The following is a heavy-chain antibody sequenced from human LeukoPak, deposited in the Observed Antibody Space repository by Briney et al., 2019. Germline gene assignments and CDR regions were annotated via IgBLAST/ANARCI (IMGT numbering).Heavy chain of an antibody. J-gene: IGHJ4*02. CDR1: GITLSNYG. V-gene: IGHV4-39*07. Sequence: GSLRLSCAVSGITLSNYGMSWIRQSPGKGLEWIGSIYFRGSISSSPSLKSRVTISIDASKNQFSLKLTSVTAADTAVYYCAREDRYCSSTSCYTWDYWGQGTLVAV. CDR2: IYFRGSI. D-gene: IGHD2-2*02. CDR3: AREDRYCSSTSCYTWDY.